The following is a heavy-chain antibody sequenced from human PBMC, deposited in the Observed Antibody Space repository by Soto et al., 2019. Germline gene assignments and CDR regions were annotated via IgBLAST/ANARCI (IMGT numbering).Heavy chain of an antibody. Sequence: SETLSLTCTVSGGSISSYYWSWIRQPPGKGLETIGYIYYSGSTNYNPSLKSRVTISVDTSKNQFSLKLSSVTAADTAVYYCARYPAHDFWSGYSGFDPWGQGTLVTVSS. CDR3: ARYPAHDFWSGYSGFDP. J-gene: IGHJ5*02. V-gene: IGHV4-59*01. D-gene: IGHD3-3*01. CDR2: IYYSGST. CDR1: GGSISSYY.